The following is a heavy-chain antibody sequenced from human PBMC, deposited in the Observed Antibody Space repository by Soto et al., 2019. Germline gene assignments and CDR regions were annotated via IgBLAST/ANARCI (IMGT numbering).Heavy chain of an antibody. CDR2: SRNKANSYTT. CDR3: ARDLGS. CDR1: GFTFSDHY. V-gene: IGHV3-72*01. J-gene: IGHJ5*02. Sequence: EVQLVESGGGLVQPGGSLRLSCAASGFTFSDHYMDWVRQAPGKGLEWVGRSRNKANSYTTEYAASVRGRFTISRDDSKNSLYLQMNSLKTADTAVYYCARDLGSWGQGPLVTVSS.